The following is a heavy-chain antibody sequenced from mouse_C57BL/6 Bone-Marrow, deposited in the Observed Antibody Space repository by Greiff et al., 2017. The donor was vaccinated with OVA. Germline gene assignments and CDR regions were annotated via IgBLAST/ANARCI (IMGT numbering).Heavy chain of an antibody. CDR2: ISSGGSYT. CDR3: ARLLRFGMDY. Sequence: EVMLVESGGDLVKPGGSLKLSRAASGFTFSSYGMSWVRQTPDKRLEWVATISSGGSYTYYPDSVKGRFTISRDNAKNTLYLQMSSLKSEDTAMYYCARLLRFGMDYWGQGTSVTVSS. J-gene: IGHJ4*01. D-gene: IGHD1-1*01. CDR1: GFTFSSYG. V-gene: IGHV5-6*01.